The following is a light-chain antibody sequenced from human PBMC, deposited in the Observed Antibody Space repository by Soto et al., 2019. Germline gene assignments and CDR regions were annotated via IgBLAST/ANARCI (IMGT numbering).Light chain of an antibody. CDR2: DAS. Sequence: DIQMTQSPSFLSSSVGDRVTITCRASQGISSYLAWYQQKPGKAPKLLIYDASTLQSGVPSGYSGSGSGTEFTLTISNLQPDDFATYYCQQYESHSPWTFGQGTKVDIK. CDR3: QQYESHSPWT. V-gene: IGKV1-9*01. J-gene: IGKJ1*01. CDR1: QGISSY.